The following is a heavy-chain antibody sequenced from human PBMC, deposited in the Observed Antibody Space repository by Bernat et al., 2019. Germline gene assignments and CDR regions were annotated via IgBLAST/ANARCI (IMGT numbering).Heavy chain of an antibody. CDR2: ISGSGGSK. CDR1: GFTFSSYA. J-gene: IGHJ4*02. D-gene: IGHD4-17*01. V-gene: IGHV3-23*01. CDR3: APRSYGY. Sequence: EVQLLESGGGLVQPGGSLRLSCAASGFTFSSYAMSWVRQAPGKGLEWVSAISGSGGSKYNAESVKGRFTIARDNSKNTLYLQMNSLRAEDTAVYYCAPRSYGYWGQGTLVTVSS.